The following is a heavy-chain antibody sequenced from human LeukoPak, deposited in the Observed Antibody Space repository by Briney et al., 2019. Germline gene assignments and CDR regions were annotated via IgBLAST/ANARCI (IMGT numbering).Heavy chain of an antibody. CDR3: ARVDSSGWNFGY. CDR2: ISAYNGNT. D-gene: IGHD6-19*01. V-gene: IGHV1-18*01. CDR1: GYTFTSYG. J-gene: IGHJ4*02. Sequence: ASVKVSCKASGYTFTSYGISWVRQAPGQELEWMGWISAYNGNTNYAQKLQGRVTMTTDTSTSTAYMELRSLRSDDTAVYYCARVDSSGWNFGYWGQGTLVTVSS.